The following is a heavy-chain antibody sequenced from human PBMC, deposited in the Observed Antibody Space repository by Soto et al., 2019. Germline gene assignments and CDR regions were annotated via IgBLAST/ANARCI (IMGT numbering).Heavy chain of an antibody. J-gene: IGHJ4*02. Sequence: SETLSLTCTVSGASITQYYWNWIRQSPGKRLEWIVSVSSTGSTVYNPSLTSRVTVSLDTSKNQFSLTLNSVTAADTAVYYCASGGGSPYHNHEFDFWGQGTLVTVSS. CDR1: GASITQYY. D-gene: IGHD6-13*01. CDR3: ASGGGSPYHNHEFDF. V-gene: IGHV4-59*01. CDR2: VSSTGST.